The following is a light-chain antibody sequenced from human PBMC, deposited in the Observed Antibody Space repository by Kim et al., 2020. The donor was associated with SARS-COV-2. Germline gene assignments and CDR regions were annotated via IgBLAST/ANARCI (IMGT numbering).Light chain of an antibody. CDR1: QGVNTN. CDR3: QQYNNWPPRIT. CDR2: DAS. V-gene: IGKV3-15*01. Sequence: EVVMTQSPATLSVSPGERATLSCRASQGVNTNLAWYQQKPGQAPRLLIYDASTRATGIPARFSGSGSGTDFTLTISSLQSEDFAVYYCQQYNNWPPRITFGQGTRLEIK. J-gene: IGKJ5*01.